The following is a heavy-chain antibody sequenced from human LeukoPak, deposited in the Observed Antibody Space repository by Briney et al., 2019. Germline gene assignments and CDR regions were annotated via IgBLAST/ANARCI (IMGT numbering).Heavy chain of an antibody. D-gene: IGHD3-3*01. CDR1: GGTFSSYA. CDR3: ARASTLLGVVRNYYYYYMDV. V-gene: IGHV1-69*05. J-gene: IGHJ6*03. Sequence: SSVKVSCKASGGTFSSYAISWVRQAPGQGLEWMGGIIPIFGTANYAQKFQGRVTITTDESTSTAYMELSSLRSEDTAVYYCARASTLLGVVRNYYYYYMDVWGKGTTVTVSS. CDR2: IIPIFGTA.